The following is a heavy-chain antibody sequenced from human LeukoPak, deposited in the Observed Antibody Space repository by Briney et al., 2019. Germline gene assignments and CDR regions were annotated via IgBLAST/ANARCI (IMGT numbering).Heavy chain of an antibody. D-gene: IGHD2-21*01. Sequence: GGSLRLSCAVSGFTFSDYAMSWVRQAPGKGLEWVSTITNSGGSTYYADSVKGRFTISRDNSKNSLYLQMNSLRAEDTAVYYCAKVQVPIRPYCGGDCSTYYFDYWGQGTLVTVSS. V-gene: IGHV3-23*01. CDR2: ITNSGGST. CDR3: AKVQVPIRPYCGGDCSTYYFDY. CDR1: GFTFSDYA. J-gene: IGHJ4*02.